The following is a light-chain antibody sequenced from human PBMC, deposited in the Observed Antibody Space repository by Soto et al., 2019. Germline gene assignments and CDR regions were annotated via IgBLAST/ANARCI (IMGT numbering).Light chain of an antibody. CDR2: GAS. J-gene: IGKJ2*01. CDR3: QQYANSPFT. CDR1: QSVSSNY. V-gene: IGKV3-20*01. Sequence: EIVLTQSPGTLPLSPGEIATLSCRASQSVSSNYLVWYQQKPGQAPRPLIYGASSRATGIPDRFSGSGSGTDFTLTISRLEPEDFAVYYCQQYANSPFTFGQGTKLEIK.